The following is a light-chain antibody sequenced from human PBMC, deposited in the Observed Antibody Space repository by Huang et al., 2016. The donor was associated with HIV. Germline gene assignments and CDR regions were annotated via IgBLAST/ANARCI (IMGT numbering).Light chain of an antibody. V-gene: IGKV4-1*01. J-gene: IGKJ1*01. Sequence: DIVMTQSPVSLAVSLGERATINCKSSQHVASSFAWYQQKPGQSPKLLLYWASTRAFGVPDRFSGSGSGTDFTLTISSLQAADVAVYYCQQHYSSPWTFGQGTKVEIK. CDR3: QQHYSSPWT. CDR1: QHVASS. CDR2: WAS.